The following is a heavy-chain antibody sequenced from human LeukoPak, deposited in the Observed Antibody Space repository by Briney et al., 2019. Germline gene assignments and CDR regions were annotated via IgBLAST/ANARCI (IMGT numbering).Heavy chain of an antibody. J-gene: IGHJ6*02. CDR3: VKGTSTKYYYYGMDV. V-gene: IGHV3-64D*06. D-gene: IGHD2-2*01. Sequence: GGSLRLSCSASGFAFSNYATHWVRQAPGKGLEYVAGINSNGGSTFYADSVRGRFTMSGDNSKNTLYLQMSSLRAEDTAVYYCVKGTSTKYYYYGMDVWGQGTTVTVSS. CDR1: GFAFSNYA. CDR2: INSNGGST.